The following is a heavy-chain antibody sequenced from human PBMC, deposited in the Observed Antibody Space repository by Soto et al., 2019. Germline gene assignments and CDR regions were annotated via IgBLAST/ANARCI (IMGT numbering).Heavy chain of an antibody. D-gene: IGHD2-8*02. CDR2: ISGYNANT. V-gene: IGHV1-18*01. CDR3: AATGGHYFGLDV. Sequence: QAQLVQSGSEVKRPGASVKVSCRCSDNTFTHYGINWVRQAPGQGLEWLGWISGYNANTKDAQKFQDRVTMTADTSTRTAYLEVRSLTSDDSGIYFCAATGGHYFGLDVWGQGTTVTVSS. CDR1: DNTFTHYG. J-gene: IGHJ6*02.